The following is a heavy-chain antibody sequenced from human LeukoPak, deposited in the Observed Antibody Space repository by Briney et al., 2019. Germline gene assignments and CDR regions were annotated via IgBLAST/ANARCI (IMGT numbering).Heavy chain of an antibody. V-gene: IGHV4-38-2*01. D-gene: IGHD3-22*01. J-gene: IGHJ3*02. CDR2: IYHSGST. Sequence: PSETLSLTCAVSGFSINSAYYCGWIRQPPGKGLEWIGSIYHSGSTYYNPSLKSRLTMSVDTSKNQFSLKLSSVTAADTAVYYCATIQFYDSSAYGAFDIWGQGTMVTVSS. CDR1: GFSINSAYY. CDR3: ATIQFYDSSAYGAFDI.